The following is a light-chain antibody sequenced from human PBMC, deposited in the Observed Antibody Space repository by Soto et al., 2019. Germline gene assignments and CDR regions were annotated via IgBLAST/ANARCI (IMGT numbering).Light chain of an antibody. CDR1: QGIRNN. CDR2: AAS. V-gene: IGKV1-27*01. CDR3: QKYYSVPFT. J-gene: IGKJ3*01. Sequence: DIQMTQSPSSLSASAGDKVTITCRASQGIRNNLAWYQQKPGKVPTLLIYAASTLQSGVPSRFSGSGSGTDFPLTISSLQPDDVAPYYCQKYYSVPFTFGPGTKVESK.